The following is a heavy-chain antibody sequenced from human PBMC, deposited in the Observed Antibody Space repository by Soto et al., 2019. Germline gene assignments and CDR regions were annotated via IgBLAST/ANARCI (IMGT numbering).Heavy chain of an antibody. CDR1: GYTFTSYA. CDR3: ARDSYSSSWRDTGFDY. J-gene: IGHJ4*02. D-gene: IGHD6-13*01. V-gene: IGHV1-3*01. CDR2: INAGNGNT. Sequence: GASVKVSCKASGYTFTSYAMHWVRQAPGQRLEWMGWINAGNGNTKYSQKFQGRVTITRDTSASTAYMELSSLRSEDTAVYYCARDSYSSSWRDTGFDYWGQGTLVTVSS.